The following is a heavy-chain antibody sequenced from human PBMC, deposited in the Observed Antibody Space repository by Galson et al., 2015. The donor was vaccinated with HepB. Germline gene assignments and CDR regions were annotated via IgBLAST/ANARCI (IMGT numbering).Heavy chain of an antibody. CDR1: GYTFTSYG. CDR2: ISAYNGNT. V-gene: IGHV1-18*01. Sequence: SVKVSCKASGYTFTSYGISWVRQAPGQGLEWMGWISAYNGNTNYAQKLQGRVTMTTDTSTSTAYMELRSLRSDDTAVYYCARYVNCSSTSCYLYYYYGMDVWGQGTTVTVSS. CDR3: ARYVNCSSTSCYLYYYYGMDV. D-gene: IGHD2-2*01. J-gene: IGHJ6*02.